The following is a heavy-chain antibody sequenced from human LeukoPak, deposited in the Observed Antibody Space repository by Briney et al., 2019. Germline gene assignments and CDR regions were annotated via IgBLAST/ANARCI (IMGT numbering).Heavy chain of an antibody. CDR3: AREEAVAGTMDY. J-gene: IGHJ4*02. CDR1: GGSISSGGYY. Sequence: SETLSLTCTVSGGSISSGGYYWSWIRQHPGKGLEWIGYIYYSGSTYYNPSLKSRVTISVDTSKNQFSLKLSSVTAADTAVYYCAREEAVAGTMDYWGQGTLVTVSS. CDR2: IYYSGST. V-gene: IGHV4-31*03. D-gene: IGHD6-19*01.